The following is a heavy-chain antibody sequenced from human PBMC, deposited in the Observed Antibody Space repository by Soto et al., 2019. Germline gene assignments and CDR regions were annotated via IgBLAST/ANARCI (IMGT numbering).Heavy chain of an antibody. J-gene: IGHJ5*02. Sequence: SETLSLTCPVSGGTISSSGYYWGWIRQPPGKGLEWIGSIYYSGSTYYNPSLKSRVTISVDTSKNQFSLKLSSVTAADTAVYYCARSGSFWFDPWGQGTLVTVSS. CDR2: IYYSGST. D-gene: IGHD3-10*01. V-gene: IGHV4-39*01. CDR1: GGTISSSGYY. CDR3: ARSGSFWFDP.